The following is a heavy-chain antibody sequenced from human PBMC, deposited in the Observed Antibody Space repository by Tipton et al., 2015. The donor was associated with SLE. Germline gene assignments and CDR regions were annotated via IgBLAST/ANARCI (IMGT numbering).Heavy chain of an antibody. V-gene: IGHV3-30*04. CDR3: VRDSGSLDS. CDR2: ISSDGVNK. Sequence: SLRLSCAASGFSFSDYAMHWVRQAPGKGLEWVAVISSDGVNKNYADSVQGRFTFSRDNSKNTLSLQMSTLRPEDTAVYYCVRDSGSLDSWGQGTLVTVSS. J-gene: IGHJ4*02. D-gene: IGHD3-10*01. CDR1: GFSFSDYA.